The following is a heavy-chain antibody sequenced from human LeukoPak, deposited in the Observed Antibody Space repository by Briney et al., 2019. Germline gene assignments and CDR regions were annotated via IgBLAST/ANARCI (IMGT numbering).Heavy chain of an antibody. CDR3: ARGGLEYYFDY. V-gene: IGHV4-34*01. CDR2: INHSGST. Sequence: PSETLSLTCAVYGGSFSGYYWSWIRQPPGKGLEWSGEINHSGSTNYNPSLKSRVTISVDTSKNQFSLKLSSVTAADTAVYYCARGGLEYYFDYWGQGTLVTVSS. CDR1: GGSFSGYY. J-gene: IGHJ4*02. D-gene: IGHD5-12*01.